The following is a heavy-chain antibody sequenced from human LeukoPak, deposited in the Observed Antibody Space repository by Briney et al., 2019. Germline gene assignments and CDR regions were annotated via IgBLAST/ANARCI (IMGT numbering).Heavy chain of an antibody. CDR2: ISGSGGST. CDR3: TTDLSLGDVVVPARYMRGDYFDY. Sequence: PGGSLRLSCAASGFTFSSYAMSWVRQAPGKGLEWVSAISGSGGSTYYADSVKGRFTISRDNSKNTLYLQMNSLRAEDTAVYYCTTDLSLGDVVVPARYMRGDYFDYWGQGTLVTVSS. J-gene: IGHJ4*02. V-gene: IGHV3-23*01. CDR1: GFTFSSYA. D-gene: IGHD2-2*01.